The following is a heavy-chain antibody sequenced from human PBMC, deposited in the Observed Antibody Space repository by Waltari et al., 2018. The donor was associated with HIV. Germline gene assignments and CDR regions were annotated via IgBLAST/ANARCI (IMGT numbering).Heavy chain of an antibody. V-gene: IGHV4-38-2*01. CDR2: LYHSGDT. D-gene: IGHD3-9*01. Sequence: QVQLQESGPGLVKPSETLSLTCAVSGYSISSGYYWGWIRQPPGKGLEWIGSLYHSGDTYYNPSLKSRTSISLDTSKNHFSLKLSSVTAADTAVYFCARAVLRHFDNWFDPWGQGTLVTVS. CDR3: ARAVLRHFDNWFDP. J-gene: IGHJ5*02. CDR1: GYSISSGYY.